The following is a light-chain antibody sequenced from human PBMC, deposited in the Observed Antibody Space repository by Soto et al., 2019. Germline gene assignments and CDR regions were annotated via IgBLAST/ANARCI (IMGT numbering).Light chain of an antibody. Sequence: QSVLTQPASVSGSPGQSITISCTGTSSDVGGYNYVSWYQHHPGKAPKFMIYEVSSRPSGVSDRFSGSKSGNTASLTISGLQAEDEADYYCSSYTSGSTLYVFGSGTKLTVL. CDR2: EVS. J-gene: IGLJ1*01. CDR3: SSYTSGSTLYV. CDR1: SSDVGGYNY. V-gene: IGLV2-14*01.